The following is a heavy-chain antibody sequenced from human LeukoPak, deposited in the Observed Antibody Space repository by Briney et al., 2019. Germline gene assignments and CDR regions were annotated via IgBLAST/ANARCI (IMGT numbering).Heavy chain of an antibody. J-gene: IGHJ6*02. V-gene: IGHV3-23*01. Sequence: ESLRLSWAASGFTFSSYAMSWVRQAPGKGLEWVSAISGSGGSTYSADSVKGRFTISRDNSKNTLYLQMNSLRAEDTALYYCAKGLDIVVPYYAMDVWGQGTTVTVSS. D-gene: IGHD2-2*01. CDR2: ISGSGGST. CDR1: GFTFSSYA. CDR3: AKGLDIVVPYYAMDV.